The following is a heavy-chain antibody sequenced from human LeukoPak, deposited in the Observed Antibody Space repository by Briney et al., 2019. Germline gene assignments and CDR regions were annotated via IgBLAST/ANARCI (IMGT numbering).Heavy chain of an antibody. Sequence: GSLRLSCAASGFTFSSYSMNWVRQAPGKGLEWVSYISSSSSTIYYADSVKGRFTISRDNAKNSLYLQMNSLRAEDTAVYYCAREMVEMATIGSYYYYYMDVWSKGTTVTVSS. CDR1: GFTFSSYS. CDR3: AREMVEMATIGSYYYYYMDV. J-gene: IGHJ6*03. D-gene: IGHD5-24*01. CDR2: ISSSSSTI. V-gene: IGHV3-48*01.